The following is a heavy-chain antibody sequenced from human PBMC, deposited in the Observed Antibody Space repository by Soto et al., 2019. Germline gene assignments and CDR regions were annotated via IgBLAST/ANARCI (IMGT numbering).Heavy chain of an antibody. V-gene: IGHV1-18*01. Sequence: QVQLVQSGAEVKKPGASVQVSCKASGYTFTSYGISWVRQAPGQGLERMGWISAYNGNTNYAQKLQGRVTMTTDTPTSTAYMELRGLRSGNTAVYYCAGAEVTTWGPYGMDVWVQGSTVTVSA. D-gene: IGHD4-17*01. CDR2: ISAYNGNT. J-gene: IGHJ6*01. CDR1: GYTFTSYG. CDR3: AGAEVTTWGPYGMDV.